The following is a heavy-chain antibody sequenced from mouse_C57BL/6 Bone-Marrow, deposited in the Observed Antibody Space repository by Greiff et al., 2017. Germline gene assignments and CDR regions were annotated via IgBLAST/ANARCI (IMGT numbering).Heavy chain of an antibody. CDR2: VYPYNGGP. CDR1: GFTFTDYY. V-gene: IGHV1-36*01. CDR3: ASSYYYGSSPWCFDV. J-gene: IGHJ1*03. Sequence: VQLQQSGPVLVKPGPSVKISCKASGFTFTDYYMHWVKQSHGKSLEWIGLVYPYNGGPSYNQKFKGKATLTVDTSSSTAYMELNSLTSEDSAVYYCASSYYYGSSPWCFDVWGTGTTVTVSS. D-gene: IGHD1-1*01.